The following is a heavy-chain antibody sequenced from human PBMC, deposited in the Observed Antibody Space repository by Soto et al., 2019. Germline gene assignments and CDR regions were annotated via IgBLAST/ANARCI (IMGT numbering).Heavy chain of an antibody. J-gene: IGHJ6*02. CDR2: IYYSGST. CDR1: GVSIISYY. D-gene: IGHD1-1*01. V-gene: IGHV4-59*01. CDR3: ARESRDNWQRDGMDG. Sequence: SETLSLTCTVSGVSIISYYWSWILQPPGKGLEWIGYIYYSGSTNYNPSLKSRVTISVDTSKNQFSLKLSSVTAADTAVYYCARESRDNWQRDGMDGWGQGTTVTVYS.